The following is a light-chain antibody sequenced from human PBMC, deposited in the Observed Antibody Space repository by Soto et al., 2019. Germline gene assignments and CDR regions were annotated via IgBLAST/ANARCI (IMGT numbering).Light chain of an antibody. CDR2: GAS. V-gene: IGKV1-39*01. CDR3: QQRYNTPLT. CDR1: QSMSTY. J-gene: IGKJ4*01. Sequence: DIQMTQSPSSLSASVGDRVTITCRASQSMSTYLNWFQQKPGKAPKVLIYGASSLQSGVPSRFSGSGSGTDFTLTIISLQPEDVATYYCQQRYNTPLTFGGGTKVEIK.